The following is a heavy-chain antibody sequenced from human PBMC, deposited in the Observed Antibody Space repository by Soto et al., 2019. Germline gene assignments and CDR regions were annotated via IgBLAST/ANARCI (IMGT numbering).Heavy chain of an antibody. V-gene: IGHV4-34*01. CDR1: GGSLSGYY. CDR3: ANSDVNHRHFDY. Sequence: PSETLSLTCAVYGGSLSGYYWSWVRQSPGKGLEWIGEINHSGTTNYNPSLKTRVTISVDTSKNQFSLKLSSVTAADTAVYYCANSDVNHRHFDYWRQGTLVTVSS. J-gene: IGHJ4*02. CDR2: INHSGTT.